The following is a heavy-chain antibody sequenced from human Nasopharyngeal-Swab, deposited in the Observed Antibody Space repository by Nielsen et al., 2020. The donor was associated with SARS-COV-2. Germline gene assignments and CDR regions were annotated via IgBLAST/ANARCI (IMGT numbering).Heavy chain of an antibody. CDR1: GYTFTDYY. CDR2: INPDSGDT. J-gene: IGHJ4*02. V-gene: IGHV1-2*02. CDR3: ARDYYDNYDSDY. D-gene: IGHD3-22*01. Sequence: ASVKVSCKTSGYTFTDYYIHWMRQVPGQGLEWVGCINPDSGDTKYAQKFQGRVTVSSDRSRSTAYIESSRLRSDDTAVYYCARDYYDNYDSDYWGQGTLVTVSS.